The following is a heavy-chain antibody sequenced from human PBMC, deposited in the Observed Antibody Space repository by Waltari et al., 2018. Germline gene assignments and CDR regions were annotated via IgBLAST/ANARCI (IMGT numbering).Heavy chain of an antibody. CDR3: GAVIIAAAVPH. CDR2: IYYSGST. V-gene: IGHV4-39*01. J-gene: IGHJ4*02. Sequence: QLQLQASGPGLVKPSETLSLTCTFSGGSISSSSYYWGWIRQPPGKGLEWIGGIYYSGSTYYNPSVKSRVTISVDTSKNQFSLKLSSVTAADPAVYYCGAVIIAAAVPHWGQGTLVTVSS. D-gene: IGHD6-13*01. CDR1: GGSISSSSYY.